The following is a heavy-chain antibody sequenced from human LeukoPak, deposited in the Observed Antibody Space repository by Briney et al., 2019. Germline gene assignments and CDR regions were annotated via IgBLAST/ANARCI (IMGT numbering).Heavy chain of an antibody. CDR3: AKWEGYYGSGISYYYMDV. CDR2: IYPGDSDT. Sequence: GESLKVSCKGSGYSFTNYWIGWVRQMPGKGLERMGIIYPGDSDTGYSPSFQGQVTISVDKSISTAYLQWRSLKASDTAMYYCAKWEGYYGSGISYYYMDVWGKGTTVTVSS. D-gene: IGHD3-10*01. J-gene: IGHJ6*03. V-gene: IGHV5-51*01. CDR1: GYSFTNYW.